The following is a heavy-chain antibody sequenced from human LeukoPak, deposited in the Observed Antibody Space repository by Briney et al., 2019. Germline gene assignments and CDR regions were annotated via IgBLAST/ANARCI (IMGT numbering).Heavy chain of an antibody. CDR3: AKSRGSSWISIDY. CDR2: ISGSGGRT. Sequence: GGSLRLSCAASGFTFSSYAMSWVRQAPGKGLEWVSSISGSGGRTYNADSVKGRFTISRDNSKNTLYLQMNSLRAEDTAIYYCAKSRGSSWISIDYWGQGTLVTVSS. CDR1: GFTFSSYA. V-gene: IGHV3-23*01. J-gene: IGHJ4*02. D-gene: IGHD6-13*01.